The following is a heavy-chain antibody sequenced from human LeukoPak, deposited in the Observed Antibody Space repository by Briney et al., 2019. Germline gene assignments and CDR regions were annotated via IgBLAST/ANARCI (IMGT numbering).Heavy chain of an antibody. J-gene: IGHJ5*02. V-gene: IGHV1-8*03. CDR1: GYTFTGYY. CDR3: ARRASIAARPGNWFDP. Sequence: ASVKVSCKASGYTFTGYYMHWVRQATGQGLEWMGWMNPNSGNTGYAQKFQGRVTITRNTSISTAYMELSSLRSEDTAVYYCARRASIAARPGNWFDPWGQGTLVTVSS. D-gene: IGHD6-6*01. CDR2: MNPNSGNT.